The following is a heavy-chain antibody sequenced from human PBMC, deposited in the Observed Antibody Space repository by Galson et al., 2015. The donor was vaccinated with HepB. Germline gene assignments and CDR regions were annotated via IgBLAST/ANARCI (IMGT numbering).Heavy chain of an antibody. J-gene: IGHJ3*02. D-gene: IGHD6-19*01. CDR2: ISWNSGSI. V-gene: IGHV3-9*01. CDR3: AKSSSGWYRSCAFDI. Sequence: SLRLSCAASGFTFDDYAMHWVRQAPGKGLEWVSGISWNSGSIGYADSVKGRFTISRDNAKNSLYLQMNSLRAEDTALYYCAKSSSGWYRSCAFDIWGQGTMVTVSS. CDR1: GFTFDDYA.